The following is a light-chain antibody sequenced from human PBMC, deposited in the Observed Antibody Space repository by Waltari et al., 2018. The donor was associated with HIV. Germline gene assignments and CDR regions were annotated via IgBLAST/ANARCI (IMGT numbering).Light chain of an antibody. J-gene: IGLJ2*01. Sequence: SYDLAQPPSVSVSPGQTASITCSGDTLGDTFASRYQQRPGQSPLPIIYKDNRRASGIPDRFSGSHSGNAATLTISGTQAMDEADYFCQAWVSRTAWVIFGGGTKLTVV. V-gene: IGLV3-1*01. CDR1: TLGDTF. CDR2: KDN. CDR3: QAWVSRTAWVI.